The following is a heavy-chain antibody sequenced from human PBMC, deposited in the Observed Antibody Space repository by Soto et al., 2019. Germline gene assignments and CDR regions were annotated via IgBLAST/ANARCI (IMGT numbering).Heavy chain of an antibody. CDR2: MNTDSGGS. CDR1: GYNFIAQN. V-gene: IGHV1-2*02. CDR3: SRERHLNSPSDAFDL. J-gene: IGHJ3*01. D-gene: IGHD1-7*01. Sequence: QVHLVQSGAEVKKPGASVKVSCMASGYNFIAQNIHWVRQAPGRGLEWMGKMNTDSGGSDYAEEFQGRVTVTRDPSISTVYMELTSLRSDDTAVYYCSRERHLNSPSDAFDLWGQGTLVIVSS.